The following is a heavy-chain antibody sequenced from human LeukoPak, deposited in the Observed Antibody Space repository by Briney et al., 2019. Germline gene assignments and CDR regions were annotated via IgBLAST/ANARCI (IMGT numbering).Heavy chain of an antibody. CDR3: AKGAEIDL. D-gene: IGHD3-16*01. CDR2: VTVPGDTT. V-gene: IGHV3-23*01. Sequence: GRSLRLSCATSGFTFTNYAMNWVRQAPGKWLEWVSAVTVPGDTTYYAGSVKGRFFMSREDSKTTVYLQMNSLRAEDTAIYYCAKGAEIDLWGQGTLVTVSS. CDR1: GFTFTNYA. J-gene: IGHJ5*02.